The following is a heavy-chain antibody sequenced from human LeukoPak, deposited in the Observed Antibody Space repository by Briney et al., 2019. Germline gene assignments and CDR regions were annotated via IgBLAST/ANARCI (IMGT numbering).Heavy chain of an antibody. Sequence: ASVKVSCKAFGYTFTGYYMHWVRQAPGRGLEWMGWINPNSGGTNYAQKFQGRVTMTRDTSISTAYMELSRLRSDDTAVYYCARVVVVPAAPMDVWGKGTTVTVSS. D-gene: IGHD2-2*01. CDR3: ARVVVVPAAPMDV. J-gene: IGHJ6*04. CDR2: INPNSGGT. V-gene: IGHV1-2*02. CDR1: GYTFTGYY.